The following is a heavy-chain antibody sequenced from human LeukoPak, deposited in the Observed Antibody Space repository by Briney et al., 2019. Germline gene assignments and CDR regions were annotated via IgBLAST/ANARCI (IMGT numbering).Heavy chain of an antibody. D-gene: IGHD6-13*01. V-gene: IGHV4-39*07. J-gene: IGHJ4*02. CDR2: VYYTGST. CDR1: GDSISSSSYY. Sequence: SETLSLTCTVSGDSISSSSYYWDWIRQPPGKGLEWIGSVYYTGSTDYNSSLKSRVTISVDTSKNQFSLKLSSVTAADTAVYYCARGSVAAAGTKGDHWWLLQFQRYYFDYWGQGTLVTVSS. CDR3: ARGSVAAAGTKGDHWWLLQFQRYYFDY.